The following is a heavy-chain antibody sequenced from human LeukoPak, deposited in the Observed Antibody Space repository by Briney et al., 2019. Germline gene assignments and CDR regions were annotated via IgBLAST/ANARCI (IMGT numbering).Heavy chain of an antibody. CDR3: ARERTRGCNGDICLDGFDI. CDR1: GYTFTGYY. V-gene: IGHV1-2*06. CDR2: INPNSGGT. J-gene: IGHJ3*02. D-gene: IGHD2-15*01. Sequence: ASVKVSCKASGYTFTGYYMHWVRQAPGQGLEWMGRINPNSGGTNYAQKFQGRVTMTRDTSISTAYMELSRLRSDDTAVYYCARERTRGCNGDICLDGFDIWGRGTKVTVSS.